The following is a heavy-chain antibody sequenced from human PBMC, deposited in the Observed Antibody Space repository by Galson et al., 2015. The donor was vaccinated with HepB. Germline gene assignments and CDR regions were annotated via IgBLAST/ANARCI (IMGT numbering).Heavy chain of an antibody. CDR1: GYTFSSYV. D-gene: IGHD2-2*01. CDR3: AKGGCSSANCEMPFDI. V-gene: IGHV3-23*01. Sequence: SLRLSCAASGYTFSSYVMSWVRQAPGKGLEWVSSIIKSGSNTYHADSVKGRFTISRDNSKNTLYLQMNSLRAEDTAVYYCAKGGCSSANCEMPFDIWGQGTVVTVSS. CDR2: IIKSGSNT. J-gene: IGHJ3*02.